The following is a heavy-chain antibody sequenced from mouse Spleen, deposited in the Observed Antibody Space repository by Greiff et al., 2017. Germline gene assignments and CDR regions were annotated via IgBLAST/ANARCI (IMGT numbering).Heavy chain of an antibody. D-gene: IGHD4-1*01. CDR2: IDPENGDT. Sequence: EVQLQQSGAELVRPGASVKLSCTASGFNIKDDYMHWVKQRPEQGLEWIGWIDPENGDTEYASKFQGKATITADTSSNTAYLQLSSLTSEDTAVYYCTTLTGTMNFDYWGQGTTLTVSS. J-gene: IGHJ2*01. V-gene: IGHV14-4*01. CDR1: GFNIKDDY. CDR3: TTLTGTMNFDY.